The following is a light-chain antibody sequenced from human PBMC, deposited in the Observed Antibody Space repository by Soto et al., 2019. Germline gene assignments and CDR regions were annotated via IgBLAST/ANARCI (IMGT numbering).Light chain of an antibody. CDR1: QGISSY. CDR2: ASS. V-gene: IGKV1-8*01. CDR3: QQDYSNPTWT. Sequence: AIRMTQSPSSLSASTGDRVIITCRASQGISSYLAWYQQKPGKAPKLLIYASSTLQSGVPSRFSGSGSGTDLSLTISCLQSEDFATYFCQQDYSNPTWTCGQGTQVVIK. J-gene: IGKJ1*01.